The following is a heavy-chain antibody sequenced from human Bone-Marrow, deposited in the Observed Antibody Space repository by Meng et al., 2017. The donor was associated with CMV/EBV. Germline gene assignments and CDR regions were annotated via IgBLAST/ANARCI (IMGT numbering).Heavy chain of an antibody. D-gene: IGHD2-2*01. CDR1: YY. J-gene: IGHJ5*02. V-gene: IGHV4-39*07. CDR3: ARLIVVVPALIGGALLENWFDP. Sequence: YYLGWIRQPPGKGLEWIGSIYYSGSTYYNPSLKSRVTISVDTSKNQFSLKLSSVTAADTAVYYCARLIVVVPALIGGALLENWFDPWGQGTLVTVSS. CDR2: IYYSGST.